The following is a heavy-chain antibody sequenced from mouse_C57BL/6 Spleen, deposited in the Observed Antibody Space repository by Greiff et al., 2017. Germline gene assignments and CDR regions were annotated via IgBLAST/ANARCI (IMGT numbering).Heavy chain of an antibody. Sequence: QVQLQQPGAELVKPGASVKLSCKASGYTFTSYWMHWVKQRPGQGLEWIGMIHPNSGSTNYNEKFKSKATLTVDKSSSTAYMQLSSLTSEDSAVXYCARPSNYVGAMDYWGQGTSVTVSS. J-gene: IGHJ4*01. CDR3: ARPSNYVGAMDY. CDR2: IHPNSGST. CDR1: GYTFTSYW. D-gene: IGHD2-5*01. V-gene: IGHV1-64*01.